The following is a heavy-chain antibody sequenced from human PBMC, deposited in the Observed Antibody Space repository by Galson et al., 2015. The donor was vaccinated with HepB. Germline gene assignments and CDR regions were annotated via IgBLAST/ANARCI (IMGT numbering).Heavy chain of an antibody. D-gene: IGHD3-16*01. V-gene: IGHV3-30*03. Sequence: SLRLSCAASGFTFSSYGMHWVRQAPGKGLEWVAVISYDGSNKYYADSVKGRFTISRDNSKNTLYLQMNSLRAEDTAVYYCYGGSPFDYWGQGTLVTVSS. J-gene: IGHJ4*02. CDR1: GFTFSSYG. CDR2: ISYDGSNK. CDR3: YGGSPFDY.